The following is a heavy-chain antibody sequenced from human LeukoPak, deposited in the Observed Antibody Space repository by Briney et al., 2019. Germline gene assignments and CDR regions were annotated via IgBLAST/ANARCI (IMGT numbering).Heavy chain of an antibody. D-gene: IGHD4-17*01. V-gene: IGHV4-34*01. CDR3: ARGQGTVTTH. CDR1: GGSFSGYC. Sequence: PSETLSLTCAVSGGSFSGYCWTWIRQPPGKGLEWIGEINHSGSANYNPSLKRRVTISLDTSKNQFSLKLSSVTAADTAVYYCARGQGTVTTHWGQGTLVTVSS. CDR2: INHSGSA. J-gene: IGHJ4*02.